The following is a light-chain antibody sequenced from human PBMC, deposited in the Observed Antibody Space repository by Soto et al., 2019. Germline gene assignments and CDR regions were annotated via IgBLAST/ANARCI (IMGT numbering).Light chain of an antibody. J-gene: IGKJ5*01. CDR1: QSISSY. CDR2: AAS. CDR3: QQSYSTPPIT. V-gene: IGKV1-39*01. Sequence: DIQMTPSPSSLSASVGDRVTITCRASQSISSYLNWYQQRPGRAPRLLIYAASSLHTGVPSRFTGSGSGTDFTLTITSLQPEDFATYYCQQSYSTPPITFGQGTRLE.